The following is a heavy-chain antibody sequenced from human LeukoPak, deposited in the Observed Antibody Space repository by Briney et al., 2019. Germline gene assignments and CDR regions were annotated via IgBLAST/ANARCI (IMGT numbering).Heavy chain of an antibody. D-gene: IGHD2-21*01. CDR3: AKESGGDWGYFEY. Sequence: PGGFLRLSCAASGITFGTYAMTWVRQAPGKGLEWVSSIHNSGDKTFCSDSVRGRFTISRDNSKSTVYLQMNSLRADDTALYYCAKESGGDWGYFEYWGQGILVTVSS. CDR1: GITFGTYA. J-gene: IGHJ4*02. V-gene: IGHV3-23*01. CDR2: IHNSGDKT.